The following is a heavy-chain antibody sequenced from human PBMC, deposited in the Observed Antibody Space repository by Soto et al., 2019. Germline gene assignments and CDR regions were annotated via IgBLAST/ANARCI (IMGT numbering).Heavy chain of an antibody. CDR3: ASSHALYYYYGMDV. Sequence: QVQLVQSGAEVKKPGASVKVSCKASGYTFTSYAMHWVRQAPGQRLEWMGWINAGNGNTKYSQKFQGRVTITRDTSASTAYMGVSSLRSEDTAVYYCASSHALYYYYGMDVWGQGTTVTVSS. CDR1: GYTFTSYA. J-gene: IGHJ6*02. D-gene: IGHD2-2*01. V-gene: IGHV1-3*01. CDR2: INAGNGNT.